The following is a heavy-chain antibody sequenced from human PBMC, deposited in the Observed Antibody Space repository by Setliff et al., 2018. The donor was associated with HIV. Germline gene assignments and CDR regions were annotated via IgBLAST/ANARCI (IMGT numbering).Heavy chain of an antibody. CDR3: AGGEVRSRYVSSRAPFYHYYYYMDV. J-gene: IGHJ6*03. D-gene: IGHD6-13*01. V-gene: IGHV4-59*04. CDR2: IYYSGST. Sequence: SETLSLTCSVSGGSFSGYYWSWIRQPPGKGLEWIGYIYYSGSTYYNPSLKSRVTMSVDTSKNQFSLKLTSVTAADTAVYYCAGGEVRSRYVSSRAPFYHYYYYMDVWGKGTTVTVSS. CDR1: GGSFSGYY.